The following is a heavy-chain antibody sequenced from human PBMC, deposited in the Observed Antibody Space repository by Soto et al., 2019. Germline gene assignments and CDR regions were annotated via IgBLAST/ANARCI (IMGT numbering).Heavy chain of an antibody. CDR3: ARDPSPDSSGWYHFDY. V-gene: IGHV3-48*02. D-gene: IGHD6-19*01. Sequence: EVQLVESGGGLVQPGGSLRLSCAASGFTFSTYNMNWVRQAPGKGLEWVSYISRSGTTVYYADSVKGRFTISRDNARNSLYLQMNSLRDEDTALYYCARDPSPDSSGWYHFDYWGQGTVVTVSS. CDR2: ISRSGTTV. J-gene: IGHJ4*02. CDR1: GFTFSTYN.